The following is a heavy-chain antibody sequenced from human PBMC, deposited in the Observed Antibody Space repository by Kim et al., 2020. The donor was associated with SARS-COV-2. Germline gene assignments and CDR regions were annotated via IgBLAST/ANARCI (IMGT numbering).Heavy chain of an antibody. D-gene: IGHD1-20*01. CDR2: MSHDGGIE. J-gene: IGHJ4*02. CDR3: AKDRGITGRNGFFDY. CDR1: GFTFTNSG. V-gene: IGHV3-30*18. Sequence: GGSLRLSCAASGFTFTNSGMHWVRQAPGKGLEWVALMSHDGGIEYYVDPVRGRFTISRDNSKNTLFLQMNGLRIEDAAVYYCAKDRGITGRNGFFDYWGQGTLVTVSS.